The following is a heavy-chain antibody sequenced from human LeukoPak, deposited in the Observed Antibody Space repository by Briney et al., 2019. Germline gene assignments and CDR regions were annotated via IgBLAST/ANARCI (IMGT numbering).Heavy chain of an antibody. CDR3: ATLVYSSSWSFDY. CDR1: GGSNRSSSYY. J-gene: IGHJ4*02. CDR2: IYYSGSP. Sequence: SETVSLTCTVSGGSNRSSSYYWAWIRQPPGKGLEWIGRIYYSGSPYYDPSLKNRVIISVDTSKYQFSLKLSSVTATDTAVYFCATLVYSSSWSFDYWGQGTLVSVSS. V-gene: IGHV4-39*01. D-gene: IGHD6-13*01.